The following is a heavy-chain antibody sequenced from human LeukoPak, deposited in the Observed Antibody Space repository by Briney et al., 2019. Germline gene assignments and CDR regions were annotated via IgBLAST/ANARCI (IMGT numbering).Heavy chain of an antibody. Sequence: GWSLRLSCAASGFTFISYAMSSVRQAPWKGLEGVSGISGSGGSTYYADSVKDRFTISRDNNKNTLYLQMKSLRAEDTAVYYCAKEDTAMVTYASDYWGQGTLVTVSS. V-gene: IGHV3-23*01. J-gene: IGHJ4*02. CDR3: AKEDTAMVTYASDY. D-gene: IGHD5-18*01. CDR2: ISGSGGST. CDR1: GFTFISYA.